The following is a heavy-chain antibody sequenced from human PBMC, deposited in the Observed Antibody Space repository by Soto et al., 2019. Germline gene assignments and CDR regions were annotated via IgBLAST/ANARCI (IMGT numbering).Heavy chain of an antibody. D-gene: IGHD3-22*01. CDR2: IYYSGST. J-gene: IGHJ6*02. Sequence: PSETLSLTCTVSGGSISSGDYYWSWIRQPPGKGLEWIGYIYYSGSTYYNPSLKSRVTISVDTSKNQFSLKLSSVTAADTAVYYCARLYDSSGYYYRASVDVWGQGTTVTAP. CDR3: ARLYDSSGYYYRASVDV. CDR1: GGSISSGDYY. V-gene: IGHV4-30-4*02.